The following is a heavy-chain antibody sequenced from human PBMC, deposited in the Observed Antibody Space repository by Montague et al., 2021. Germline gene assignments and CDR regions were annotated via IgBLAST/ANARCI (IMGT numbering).Heavy chain of an antibody. CDR1: GGSISSSNYH. D-gene: IGHD2-8*01. V-gene: IGHV4-39*01. Sequence: SETLSLTCIVSGGSISSSNYHWGWIRQPPGKGLEWIGSITYTGNTYYNPSLKSRVTMSVDTSRNQFSLKLTSVTAADTAMYYCARLDIVLIYWGFDYWGQGTLVTVYS. CDR3: ARLDIVLIYWGFDY. CDR2: ITYTGNT. J-gene: IGHJ4*02.